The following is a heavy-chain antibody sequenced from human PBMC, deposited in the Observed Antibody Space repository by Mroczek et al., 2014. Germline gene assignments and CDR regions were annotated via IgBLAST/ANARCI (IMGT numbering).Heavy chain of an antibody. J-gene: IGHJ4*02. CDR3: TTDLCSSTSCYSHPYYFDY. V-gene: IGHV3-15*01. CDR1: GFTFSNAW. Sequence: VQLQQSGGGLVKPGGSLRLSCAASGFTFSNAWMSWVRQAPGKGLEWVGRIKSKTDGGTTDYAAPVKGRFTISRDDSKNTLYLQMNSLKTEDTAVYYCTTDLCSSTSCYSHPYYFDYWGQGTLVTVSS. CDR2: IKSKTDGGTT. D-gene: IGHD2-2*01.